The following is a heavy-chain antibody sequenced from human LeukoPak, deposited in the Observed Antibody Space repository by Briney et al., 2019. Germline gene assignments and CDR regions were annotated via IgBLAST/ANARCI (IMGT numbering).Heavy chain of an antibody. CDR3: AKCQGVVRGVIKNYYYYMDV. V-gene: IGHV3-23*01. CDR2: ISGSGGSA. J-gene: IGHJ6*03. D-gene: IGHD3-10*01. Sequence: SGGSLRLSCAASGFTFSSYAMSWVRQAPGKGLEWVSAISGSGGSAYYADSVKGRFTISRDNSKNTLYLQMNSLRAEDTAVYYCAKCQGVVRGVIKNYYYYMDVWGKGTTVTVSS. CDR1: GFTFSSYA.